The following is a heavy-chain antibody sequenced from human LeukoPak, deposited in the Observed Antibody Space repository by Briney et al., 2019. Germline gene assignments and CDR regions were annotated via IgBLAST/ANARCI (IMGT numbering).Heavy chain of an antibody. D-gene: IGHD3-9*01. V-gene: IGHV4-39*01. CDR1: GGSISSSSYY. CDR2: IYYSGTT. Sequence: ASETLSLTCTVSGGSISSSSYYWGWIRQPPGKGLEWIGSIYYSGTTYYNPSLKSRVTISVDTSKNQFSVKLSSVTAADTAVYYCARFEGNDWLDPWGQGTLVTVSS. CDR3: ARFEGNDWLDP. J-gene: IGHJ5*02.